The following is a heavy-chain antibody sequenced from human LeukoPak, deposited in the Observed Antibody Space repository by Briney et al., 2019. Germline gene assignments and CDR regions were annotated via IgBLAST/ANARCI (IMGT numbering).Heavy chain of an antibody. D-gene: IGHD2-8*01. CDR2: ISHSGTT. CDR3: SRENGAFSPFGY. V-gene: IGHV4-30-2*06. CDR1: GGSLRSDGYS. Sequence: SQTLSLTCAVSGGSLRSDGYSWSWIRQSPGKGLEWIGYISHSGTTYYNPPLKSRVTISVDRSKNLFSLRLTSVTAADTAVYYCSRENGAFSPFGYWGQGTLVTVLS. J-gene: IGHJ4*02.